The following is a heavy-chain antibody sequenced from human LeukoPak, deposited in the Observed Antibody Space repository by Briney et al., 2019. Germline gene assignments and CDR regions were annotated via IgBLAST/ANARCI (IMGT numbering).Heavy chain of an antibody. CDR2: ISNSSGTI. Sequence: GGSLRLSCTASGFTLSSYSMNWVRQAPGKGLEWVSYISNSSGTIYYADSVKGRLTISRDNAKNSLYLQMNSLRAEDTAVYYCARAANWSPFDYWGQGTLVTVSS. CDR1: GFTLSSYS. J-gene: IGHJ4*02. D-gene: IGHD1-20*01. CDR3: ARAANWSPFDY. V-gene: IGHV3-48*01.